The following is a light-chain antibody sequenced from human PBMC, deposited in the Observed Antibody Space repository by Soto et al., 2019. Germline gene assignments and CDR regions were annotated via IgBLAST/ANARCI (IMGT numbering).Light chain of an antibody. CDR3: SSYAASNNVI. Sequence: QSALTQPPSASGSPGQSVTISCTGTSSDVGGYNYVSWYQQYPGKAPKLMIYDVNRRPSGVPDRFSGSKSDNTASLTVSGLQAEDEADYYCSSYAASNNVIFGGGTKLTVL. V-gene: IGLV2-8*01. CDR1: SSDVGGYNY. CDR2: DVN. J-gene: IGLJ2*01.